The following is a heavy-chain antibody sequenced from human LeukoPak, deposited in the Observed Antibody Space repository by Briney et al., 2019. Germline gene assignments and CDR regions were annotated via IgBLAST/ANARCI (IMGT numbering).Heavy chain of an antibody. CDR3: ARDTDWSFDY. CDR1: GFTLSEYR. Sequence: GGSLRLSCAAPGFTLSEYRMNWVRQAPGEGLAWISYINSDRSRVAASVKGRFTISRDTDENSLFLQMNSLRAEDTAVYYCARDTDWSFDYWGQGILVTVSS. J-gene: IGHJ4*02. D-gene: IGHD2-21*01. V-gene: IGHV3-48*01. CDR2: INSDRSRV.